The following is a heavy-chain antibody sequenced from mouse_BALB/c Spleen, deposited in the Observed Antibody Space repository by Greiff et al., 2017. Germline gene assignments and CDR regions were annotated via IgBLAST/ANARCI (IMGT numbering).Heavy chain of an antibody. CDR1: GFTFSDYY. Sequence: DVKLVESGGGLVKPGGSLKLSCAASGFTFSDYYMYWVRQTPEKRLEWVATISDGGSYTYYPDSVKGRFTISRDNAKNNLYLQMSSLKSEDTAMYYCARDEGRGFAYWGQGTLVTVSA. J-gene: IGHJ3*01. CDR2: ISDGGSYT. V-gene: IGHV5-4*02. CDR3: ARDEGRGFAY.